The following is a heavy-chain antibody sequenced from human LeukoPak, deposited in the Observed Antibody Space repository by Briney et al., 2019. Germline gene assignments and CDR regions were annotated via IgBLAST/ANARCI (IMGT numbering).Heavy chain of an antibody. CDR3: ATLKDRWLQSPGTDY. V-gene: IGHV3-23*01. D-gene: IGHD5-24*01. J-gene: IGHJ4*02. CDR1: GFTFSNYV. CDR2: ISGNGVST. Sequence: PGGSLRLSCAASGFTFSNYVMSWVRQAPGKGLEWVSVISGNGVSTNYADSVKGRFTISRDNSKNTVFLQMNSLRTEDTAIYYCATLKDRWLQSPGTDYWGQGTLVTVSS.